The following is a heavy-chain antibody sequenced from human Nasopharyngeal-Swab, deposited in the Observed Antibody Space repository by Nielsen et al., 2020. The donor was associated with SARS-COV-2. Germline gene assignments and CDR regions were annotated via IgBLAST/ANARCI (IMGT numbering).Heavy chain of an antibody. J-gene: IGHJ4*02. V-gene: IGHV3-7*04. CDR1: GCTFSSYW. CDR3: VRGGLGTGLEN. D-gene: IGHD1-14*01. CDR2: IKQDGGEK. Sequence: ESLKISCAASGCTFSSYWMSWVRQAPGKGLEWVANIKQDGGEKNYVDSVKGRFTISRDNAKNSLYLQMNSLRAEDTAVYYCVRGGLGTGLENWGQGTLVTVSS.